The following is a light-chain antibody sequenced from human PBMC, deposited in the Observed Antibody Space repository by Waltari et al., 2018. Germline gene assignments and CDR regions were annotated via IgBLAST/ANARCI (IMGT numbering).Light chain of an antibody. J-gene: IGKJ1*01. CDR2: WAS. CDR3: QKYYGMGT. Sequence: QSIVYNATDMNCLAWYQRTPGQPPSLPVYWASTPESGVPDRFSGSGSATDFSLTISSLQAEDVAVYDCQKYYGMGTFGQGTKVEL. V-gene: IGKV4-1*01. CDR1: QSIVYNATDMNC.